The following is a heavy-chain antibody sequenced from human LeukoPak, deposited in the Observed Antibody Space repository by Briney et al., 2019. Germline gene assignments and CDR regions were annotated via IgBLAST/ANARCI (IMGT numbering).Heavy chain of an antibody. CDR2: ISSSSSYI. V-gene: IGHV3-21*01. Sequence: GGSLRLSCAASGFTFSSYSINWVRQAPGKGLEWVSSISSSSSYIYYADSVKGRFTISRDNAKNSLYLQMNSLRAEDTAVYYCERDSAAISAAGTPFDYWGQGTLVTVSS. CDR1: GFTFSSYS. D-gene: IGHD6-13*01. J-gene: IGHJ4*02. CDR3: ERDSAAISAAGTPFDY.